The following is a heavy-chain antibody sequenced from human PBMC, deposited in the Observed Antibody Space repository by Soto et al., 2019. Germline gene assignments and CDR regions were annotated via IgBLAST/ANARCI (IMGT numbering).Heavy chain of an antibody. V-gene: IGHV3-30*18. Sequence: GGSLRLSCAASGFTFSSYGMHWVRQAPGKGLEWVAVISYDGSNKYYADSVKGRFTISRDNSKNTLYLQMNSLRAEDTAVYYCAKGIRFLEWLLYGMDVWGQGTTVTVSS. CDR2: ISYDGSNK. D-gene: IGHD3-3*01. CDR3: AKGIRFLEWLLYGMDV. J-gene: IGHJ6*02. CDR1: GFTFSSYG.